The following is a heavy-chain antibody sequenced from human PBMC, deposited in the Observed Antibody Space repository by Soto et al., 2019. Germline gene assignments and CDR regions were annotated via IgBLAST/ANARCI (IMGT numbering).Heavy chain of an antibody. J-gene: IGHJ3*02. Sequence: KISCKASGGTFSSYAISWVRQAPGQGLEWMGGIIPIFGTANYAQKFQGRVTITADESTSTAYMELSSLRSEDTAVYYCARDYYGSGSYGNAFDIWGQGTMVTVSS. V-gene: IGHV1-69*01. D-gene: IGHD3-10*01. CDR1: GGTFSSYA. CDR2: IIPIFGTA. CDR3: ARDYYGSGSYGNAFDI.